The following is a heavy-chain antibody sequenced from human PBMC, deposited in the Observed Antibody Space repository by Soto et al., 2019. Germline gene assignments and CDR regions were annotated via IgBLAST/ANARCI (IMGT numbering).Heavy chain of an antibody. CDR1: GYTFTSYG. CDR2: ISAYNGNT. V-gene: IGHV1-18*01. D-gene: IGHD3-10*01. CDR3: ARDFRKPIWFGELLFFERFDP. J-gene: IGHJ5*02. Sequence: ASVKVSCKXSGYTFTSYGISWVRQAPGQGLEWMGWISAYNGNTNYAQKLQGRVTMTTDTSTSTAYMELRSLRSDDTAVYYCARDFRKPIWFGELLFFERFDPWGQGTLVTVSS.